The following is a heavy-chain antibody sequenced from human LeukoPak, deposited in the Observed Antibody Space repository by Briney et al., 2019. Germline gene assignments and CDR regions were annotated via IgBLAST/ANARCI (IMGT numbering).Heavy chain of an antibody. CDR1: GGSISSGGYS. Sequence: SETLSLTCAVSGGSISSGGYSWSWIRQPPGKGLEWIGYIYHSGSTYYNPSLKSRVTISLDTSKNQFSLKLSSVTAADTAVYYCARRTYYYDSSGLGGHWFDPWGQGTLVTVSS. D-gene: IGHD3-22*01. V-gene: IGHV4-30-2*01. CDR3: ARRTYYYDSSGLGGHWFDP. J-gene: IGHJ5*02. CDR2: IYHSGST.